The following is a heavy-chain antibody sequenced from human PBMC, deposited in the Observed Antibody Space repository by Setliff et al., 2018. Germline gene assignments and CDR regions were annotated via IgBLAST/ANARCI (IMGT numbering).Heavy chain of an antibody. D-gene: IGHD3-22*01. J-gene: IGHJ4*02. V-gene: IGHV4-38-2*02. Sequence: SETLSLTCTVSGYSISSGYIWGWIRQPPGKGLEWVGNIGHTGSINYNPSLKSRLTISRDTSKNQVSLKLNSVTATDTAVYYCATGSGYYFIPVYWGQGTLVTVSS. CDR3: ATGSGYYFIPVY. CDR2: IGHTGSI. CDR1: GYSISSGYI.